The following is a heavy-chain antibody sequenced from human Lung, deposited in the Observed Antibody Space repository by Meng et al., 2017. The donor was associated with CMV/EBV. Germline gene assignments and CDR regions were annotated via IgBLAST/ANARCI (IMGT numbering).Heavy chain of an antibody. CDR2: TWPGRGT. Sequence: SETXSLTCIVSGGVVSSANYHWNWIRQTPGKGLEWIGQTWPGRGTNYNPSLESRLAISLDTSKNQFTLQLSSVTPADTAVYYCAGLIVGNGGRGNWGQGALVTVSS. J-gene: IGHJ4*02. CDR1: GGVVSSANYH. D-gene: IGHD1-26*01. V-gene: IGHV4-61*01. CDR3: AGLIVGNGGRGN.